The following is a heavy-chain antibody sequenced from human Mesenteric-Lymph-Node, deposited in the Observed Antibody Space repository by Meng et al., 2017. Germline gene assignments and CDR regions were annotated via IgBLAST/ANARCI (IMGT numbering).Heavy chain of an antibody. CDR1: GGTFSSYA. D-gene: IGHD2-21*02. CDR3: AREGVVVTAMPYNWFDP. Sequence: ASVKVSCKASGGTFSSYAISWVRQAPGQGLEWMGIINPSGGSTSYAQKFQGRVTMTRDTSTSTVYMELSSLRSEDTAVYYCAREGVVVTAMPYNWFDPWGQGTLVTVSS. CDR2: INPSGGST. V-gene: IGHV1-46*01. J-gene: IGHJ5*02.